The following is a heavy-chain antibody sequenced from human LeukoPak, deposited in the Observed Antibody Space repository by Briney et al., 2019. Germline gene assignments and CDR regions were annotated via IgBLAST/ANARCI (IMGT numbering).Heavy chain of an antibody. CDR1: GFTFSSYA. CDR3: AKDVSGWYLLDY. Sequence: GGSLRLSCAASGFTFSSYAMSWVRQAPGKGLEWVSAISGSGGSTYYADSVKGRFTISRDNSKNTLYLQMNSLRAEDTAVYYRAKDVSGWYLLDYWGQGTLVTVSS. D-gene: IGHD6-19*01. CDR2: ISGSGGST. V-gene: IGHV3-23*01. J-gene: IGHJ4*02.